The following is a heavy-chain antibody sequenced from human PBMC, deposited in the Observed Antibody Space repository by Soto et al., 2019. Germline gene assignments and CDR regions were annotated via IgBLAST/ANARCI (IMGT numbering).Heavy chain of an antibody. CDR3: ARGFSDAPYYYYGMDV. CDR2: IGTAGDT. V-gene: IGHV3-13*01. CDR1: RFTFSSYD. Sequence: EVQLVESGGGLVQPGGSLRLYYAASRFTFSSYDMHWVRQATGKGLEWVSAIGTAGDTYYPGSVKGRFTISRENAKNSLYLQMNSLRAGDTAVYYCARGFSDAPYYYYGMDVWGQGTTVTVSS. D-gene: IGHD3-3*01. J-gene: IGHJ6*02.